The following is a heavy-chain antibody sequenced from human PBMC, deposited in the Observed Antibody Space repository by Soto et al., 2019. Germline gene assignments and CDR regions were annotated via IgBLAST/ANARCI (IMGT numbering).Heavy chain of an antibody. D-gene: IGHD1-1*01. J-gene: IGHJ4*02. CDR1: GFTFSSYA. CDR3: PKGRGHNWNIDY. Sequence: EVQLLESGGGSVQPGGSLRLSCAASGFTFSSYAMHWVRRPPGKGLEWVSSISGSGGTAYYADSVKGRFSISRDSLMNTLYLQMKSLRAEDTAVYYCPKGRGHNWNIDYWGQGTLVTVSP. V-gene: IGHV3-23*01. CDR2: ISGSGGTA.